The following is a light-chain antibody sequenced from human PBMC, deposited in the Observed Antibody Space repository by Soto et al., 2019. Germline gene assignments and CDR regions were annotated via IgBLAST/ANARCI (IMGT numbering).Light chain of an antibody. Sequence: QSVLTQPASVSGSPRQSITISCTGTSGDVDAFDYVSWYQQHPGKAPKLMIFEVSDRPSGVSDRFSGSKSGSTASLTISGLQAEDEADYFCTSFTSSSTQVFGTGTKVTVL. CDR3: TSFTSSSTQV. CDR2: EVS. J-gene: IGLJ1*01. CDR1: SGDVDAFDY. V-gene: IGLV2-14*01.